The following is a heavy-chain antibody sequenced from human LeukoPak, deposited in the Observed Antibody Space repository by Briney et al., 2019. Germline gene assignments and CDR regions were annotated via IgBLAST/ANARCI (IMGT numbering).Heavy chain of an antibody. CDR1: GGTCSSYA. CDR3: ARGPYYYDSSGYYLYYFDY. D-gene: IGHD3-22*01. Sequence: ASVKVSCKASGGTCSSYAISWVRQAPGQGLEWMGGIIPIFGTANYAQKFQGRVTITADESTSTAYMELSSLRSEDTAVYYCARGPYYYDSSGYYLYYFDYWGQGTLVTVSS. V-gene: IGHV1-69*01. CDR2: IIPIFGTA. J-gene: IGHJ4*02.